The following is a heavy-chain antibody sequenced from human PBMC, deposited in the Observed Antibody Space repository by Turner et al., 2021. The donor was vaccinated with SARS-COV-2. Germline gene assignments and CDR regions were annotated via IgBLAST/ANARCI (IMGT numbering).Heavy chain of an antibody. CDR2: ICSGGST. CDR3: ARGHSSGWHQSGAFDI. D-gene: IGHD6-19*01. CDR1: GFTVSSNY. Sequence: EVQLVESGGGLIQPGGSLRLSCAASGFTVSSNYMSWVRQAPGKGLDWVSVICSGGSTYYADSGKGRFTISRDKSKNTLYLQMDSLRAEDTAVYYCARGHSSGWHQSGAFDIWGQGTMVTVSS. V-gene: IGHV3-53*01. J-gene: IGHJ3*02.